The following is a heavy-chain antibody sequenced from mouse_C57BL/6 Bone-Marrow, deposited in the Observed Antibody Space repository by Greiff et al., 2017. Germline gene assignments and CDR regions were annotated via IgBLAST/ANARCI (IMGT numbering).Heavy chain of an antibody. V-gene: IGHV1-85*01. J-gene: IGHJ4*01. CDR3: ARAGTGYAMDY. CDR1: GYTFTSYD. CDR2: IYPRDSST. D-gene: IGHD3-3*01. Sequence: VQLQQSGPELVKPGASVKLSCKASGYTFTSYDINWVKQRPGQGLEWIGWIYPRDSSTKYNEKFKGKATLTVDTSSSTAYMELHRLTSEDAAVYFSARAGTGYAMDYGGQGTSVTVSA.